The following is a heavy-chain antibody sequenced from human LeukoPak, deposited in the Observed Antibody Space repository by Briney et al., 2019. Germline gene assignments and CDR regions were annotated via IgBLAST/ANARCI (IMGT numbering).Heavy chain of an antibody. CDR3: ARDGGSGWFPDYYFDY. D-gene: IGHD6-19*01. CDR2: ISYDGSNK. CDR1: GFTFSSYA. Sequence: PGRSLRLSCAASGFTFSSYAMHWVRQAPGKGLEWVAVISYDGSNKYYADSVKGRFTISRDNSKNTLYLQMNSLRAEDTAVYYCARDGGSGWFPDYYFDYWGQGTLVTVSS. J-gene: IGHJ4*02. V-gene: IGHV3-30-3*01.